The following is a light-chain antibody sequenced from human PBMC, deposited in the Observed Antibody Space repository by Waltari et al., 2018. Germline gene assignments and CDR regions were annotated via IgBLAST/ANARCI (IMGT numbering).Light chain of an antibody. CDR1: SSNIGSNY. J-gene: IGLJ2*01. V-gene: IGLV1-47*02. Sequence: QSVLTQPPSASGAPGQSVTISCSGSSSNIGSNYVYWYQQLSGKAPKLLIYNNNQRPSGVPDRCSGSKSGTSASLAISGLQSKDEADYYCSAWDSSLSDGLFGGGTRLTVL. CDR3: SAWDSSLSDGL. CDR2: NNN.